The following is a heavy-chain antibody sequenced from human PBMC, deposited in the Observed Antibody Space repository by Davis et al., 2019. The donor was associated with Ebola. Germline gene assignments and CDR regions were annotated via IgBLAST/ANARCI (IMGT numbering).Heavy chain of an antibody. V-gene: IGHV3-9*01. D-gene: IGHD3-22*01. CDR1: GFTFDDYA. J-gene: IGHJ6*02. CDR3: ARQGSGAYDEIDM. CDR2: ISWNSDSI. Sequence: SLKISCAASGFTFDDYAMHWVRQAPGKGLEWVSGISWNSDSIGYADSVKGRFTISRDNAKNSLHLQMNSLRAEDTAVYYCARQGSGAYDEIDMWGQGTTVTVSS.